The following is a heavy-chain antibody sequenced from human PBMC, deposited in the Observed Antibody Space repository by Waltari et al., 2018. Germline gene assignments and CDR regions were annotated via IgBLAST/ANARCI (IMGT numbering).Heavy chain of an antibody. CDR3: AREGGYCSGGSCSNYWYFDL. D-gene: IGHD2-15*01. Sequence: QVQLVQSGAAVKKPGSSVKVSCKASGGTFSRYATSWVRQPPGHGLEWMGGIIPIFGTANYAQKFQGRVTITADKSTSTAYMELSSLRSEDTAVYYCAREGGYCSGGSCSNYWYFDLWGRGTLVTVSS. CDR1: GGTFSRYA. CDR2: IIPIFGTA. V-gene: IGHV1-69*14. J-gene: IGHJ2*01.